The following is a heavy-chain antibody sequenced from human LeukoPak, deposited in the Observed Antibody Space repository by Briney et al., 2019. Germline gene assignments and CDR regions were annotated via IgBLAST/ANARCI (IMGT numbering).Heavy chain of an antibody. Sequence: PSETLSLNCAVYGGSCSDYYWTWIRPPPGKGLEWVVEINHAGSVNYNPSLKRRATISVDRSRNKSYWSLSPVPVADTALYYCARERASNNSNNWLDPWGQGTRVTVSS. CDR3: ARERASNNSNNWLDP. D-gene: IGHD4-23*01. CDR2: INHAGSV. V-gene: IGHV4-34*01. J-gene: IGHJ5*02. CDR1: GGSCSDYY.